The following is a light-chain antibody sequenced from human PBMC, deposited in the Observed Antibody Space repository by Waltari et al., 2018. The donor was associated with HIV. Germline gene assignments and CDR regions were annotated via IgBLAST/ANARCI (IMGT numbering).Light chain of an antibody. CDR1: SSDVGGSKY. J-gene: IGLJ3*02. Sequence: QSALTQPPSASGSPGQSVTISCTGTSSDVGGSKYVSWYQQHPGKAPKLMIYEVNKRPSGVPVRFSGSKSANTASLTVAGLRADDEADYYCNAYAGSNNWVFGGGTKLTVL. CDR3: NAYAGSNNWV. V-gene: IGLV2-8*01. CDR2: EVN.